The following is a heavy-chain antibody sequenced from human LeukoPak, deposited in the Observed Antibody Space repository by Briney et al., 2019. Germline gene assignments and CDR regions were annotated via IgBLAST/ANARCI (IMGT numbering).Heavy chain of an antibody. D-gene: IGHD5-18*01. CDR3: ARQSRGYSYGYLPLSMDV. Sequence: PSETLSLTCTVSGGSISSYYWSWIRQPPGKGLEWIGYIYYSGSTNYNPSLKSRVTISVDTSKNQFSLKLSSVTAADTAVYYCARQSRGYSYGYLPLSMDVWGQGTTVTVSS. V-gene: IGHV4-59*08. CDR2: IYYSGST. CDR1: GGSISSYY. J-gene: IGHJ6*02.